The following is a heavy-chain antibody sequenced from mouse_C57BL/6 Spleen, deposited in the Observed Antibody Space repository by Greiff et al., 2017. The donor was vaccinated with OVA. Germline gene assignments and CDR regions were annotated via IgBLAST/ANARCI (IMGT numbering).Heavy chain of an antibody. CDR1: GYTFTSYW. V-gene: IGHV1-50*01. Sequence: QVQLQQPGAELVKPGASVKLSCKASGYTFTSYWMQWVNQRPGQGLEWIGEIDPSDSYTNYNQKFKGKATLTVDTSSSTAYMQLSSLTSEDSAVYYCARLSGALDYWGQGTTLTVSS. CDR2: IDPSDSYT. CDR3: ARLSGALDY. J-gene: IGHJ2*01.